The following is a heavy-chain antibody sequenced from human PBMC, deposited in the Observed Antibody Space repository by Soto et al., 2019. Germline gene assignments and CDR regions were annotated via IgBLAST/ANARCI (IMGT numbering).Heavy chain of an antibody. J-gene: IGHJ4*02. CDR3: ARMVGGWQLDY. Sequence: QVQLVESGGGVVQPGRSLRLSCAASGFTFSSYAMHWVRQAPGKGLEWVAVISYDGSNKYYADSVKGRFTISRDNSKNTLYLQMNSLRAEDTAVYYCARMVGGWQLDYWGQGTLVTVSS. D-gene: IGHD3-10*02. CDR2: ISYDGSNK. V-gene: IGHV3-30-3*01. CDR1: GFTFSSYA.